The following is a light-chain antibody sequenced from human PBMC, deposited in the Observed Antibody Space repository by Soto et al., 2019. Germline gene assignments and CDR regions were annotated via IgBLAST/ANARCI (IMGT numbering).Light chain of an antibody. V-gene: IGKV1-5*01. Sequence: DIQMTQSPSTLSASVGDRVTITCRASQSISSWLAWYQQKPGKAPKLLIYDASSLESGVPSRFSGSGSGTEFTHTISSLQPDDFATDYCQQYNSYSTFGQGTKVEIK. CDR3: QQYNSYST. J-gene: IGKJ1*01. CDR1: QSISSW. CDR2: DAS.